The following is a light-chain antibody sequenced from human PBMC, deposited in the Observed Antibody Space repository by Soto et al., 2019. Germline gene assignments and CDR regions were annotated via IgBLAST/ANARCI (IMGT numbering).Light chain of an antibody. CDR1: QSVGSL. J-gene: IGKJ4*01. V-gene: IGKV3-15*01. CDR3: QQYNKWPPLT. CDR2: GAS. Sequence: ETMMTQSPATLSVSPGERATLSCRASQSVGSLLAWYQQKPGQSPRLLIYGASTRATGIPDRFSGGGSGTEFTLTISNLQSEDFAVYYCQQYNKWPPLTFGGGTKVEIK.